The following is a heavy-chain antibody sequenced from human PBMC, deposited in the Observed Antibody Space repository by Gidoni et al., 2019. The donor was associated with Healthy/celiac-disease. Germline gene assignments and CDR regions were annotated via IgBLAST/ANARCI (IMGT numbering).Heavy chain of an antibody. D-gene: IGHD5-12*01. CDR1: GGSISSSSYY. J-gene: IGHJ4*02. V-gene: IGHV4-39*01. CDR2: IYYSGST. Sequence: QLQLQESGPGLVKPSETLSLTCTVSGGSISSSSYYWGWIRQPPGKGLEWIGSIYYSGSTYYNPSLKSRVTISVDTSKNQFSLKLSSVTAADTAVYYCAKAPHPDGYNDYWGQGTLVTVSS. CDR3: AKAPHPDGYNDY.